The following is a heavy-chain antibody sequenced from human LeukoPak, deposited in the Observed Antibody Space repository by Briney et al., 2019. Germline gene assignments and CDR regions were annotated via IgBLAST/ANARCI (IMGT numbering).Heavy chain of an antibody. V-gene: IGHV3-13*01. D-gene: IGHD5-18*01. J-gene: IGHJ4*02. Sequence: SGGSLRFSCTASGFTLSSHDMHWVRQATGKGLEWIAAIASGSQTFYAGSVKGRFTISREDAKNSLYLQMNSLRAGDTAVYYCVREARGYHYTYFDYRGQGTLVTVSS. CDR3: VREARGYHYTYFDY. CDR2: IASGSQT. CDR1: GFTLSSHD.